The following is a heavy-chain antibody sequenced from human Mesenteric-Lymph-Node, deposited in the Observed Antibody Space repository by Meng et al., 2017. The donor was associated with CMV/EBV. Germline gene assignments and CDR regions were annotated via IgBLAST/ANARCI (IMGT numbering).Heavy chain of an antibody. CDR1: GFSLSDNY. Sequence: GESLKISCAASGFSLSDNYMSWVRQAPGKGLEWVSLIYSGGSTFYEASVKGRFTISRDNSKNTLYLQMSSLAAEDTAVYYCATNYTDYNFGMDVWGQGTTVTVSS. CDR3: ATNYTDYNFGMDV. V-gene: IGHV3-53*01. CDR2: IYSGGST. J-gene: IGHJ6*02. D-gene: IGHD4/OR15-4a*01.